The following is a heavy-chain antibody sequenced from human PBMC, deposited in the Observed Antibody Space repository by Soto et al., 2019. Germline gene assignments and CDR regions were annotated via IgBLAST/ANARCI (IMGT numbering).Heavy chain of an antibody. J-gene: IGHJ4*02. CDR3: ARDCLGITAAGHY. D-gene: IGHD3-16*01. CDR1: GASISGYY. Sequence: QVQLQESGPGLVKPSETLSLTCIVSGASISGYYWSWIRQPAGKGLEWIGRVYTHGSTSYNPSLKSRVTMSLDRSKSRLSLRLSSVTAADTAVYYCARDCLGITAAGHYWGQGTLVTVSS. V-gene: IGHV4-4*07. CDR2: VYTHGST.